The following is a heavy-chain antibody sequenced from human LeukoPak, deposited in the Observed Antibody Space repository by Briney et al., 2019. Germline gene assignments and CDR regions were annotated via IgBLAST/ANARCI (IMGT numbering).Heavy chain of an antibody. D-gene: IGHD1-7*01. J-gene: IGHJ6*03. V-gene: IGHV4-59*01. Sequence: PSETLSLTCTVSGGSISSYYWSWIRQPTGKGLEWIGYIYYSGSTNYNPSLKSRVTISVDTSKNQFSLKLSSVTAADTAVYYCARGYNWNYYNNYYYYMDVWGKGTTVTVSS. CDR1: GGSISSYY. CDR2: IYYSGST. CDR3: ARGYNWNYYNNYYYYMDV.